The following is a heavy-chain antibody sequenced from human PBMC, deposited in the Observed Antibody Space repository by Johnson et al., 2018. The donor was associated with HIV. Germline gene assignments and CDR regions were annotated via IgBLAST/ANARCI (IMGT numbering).Heavy chain of an antibody. J-gene: IGHJ3*02. CDR2: IWYDGNNK. CDR1: GFTFSFYG. V-gene: IGHV3-33*03. Sequence: QVQLVESGGGVVQPGRSLRLSCAASGFTFSFYGMHWVRQAPGKRPEWVAVIWYDGNNKHYVDSVKGRFTISRDNSKNTLYLQMNSLRVEDTAMYYCVKDRGSPGIPAAFDIWGQGTMVTVSP. CDR3: VKDRGSPGIPAAFDI. D-gene: IGHD1-26*01.